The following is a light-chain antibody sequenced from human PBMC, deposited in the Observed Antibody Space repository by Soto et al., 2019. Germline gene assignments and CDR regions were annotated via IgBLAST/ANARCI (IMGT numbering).Light chain of an antibody. Sequence: EIVLTQSPGTLSLSPGEIATLSCRASQSVSSSYLVWHQQKPGQAPRLLIYGASNRATGIPDRFSGSGSGTDFTLTISRLEPEDFAVYYCQQYGSSGTFGQGTKVDIK. J-gene: IGKJ1*01. V-gene: IGKV3-20*01. CDR2: GAS. CDR1: QSVSSSY. CDR3: QQYGSSGT.